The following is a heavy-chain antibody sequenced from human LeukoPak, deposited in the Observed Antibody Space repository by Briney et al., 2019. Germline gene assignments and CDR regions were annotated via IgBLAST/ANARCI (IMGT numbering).Heavy chain of an antibody. D-gene: IGHD2-15*01. CDR3: ARVLEKDIVVVVAAFGY. CDR2: ISSSSSYI. Sequence: GGSLRLSCAASGFTFSSYSMNWVRQAPGKGPEWVSSISSSSSYIYYADSVKGRFTISRDNAKNSLYLQMNSLRAEDTAVYYCARVLEKDIVVVVAAFGYWGQGTLVTVSS. V-gene: IGHV3-21*01. J-gene: IGHJ4*02. CDR1: GFTFSSYS.